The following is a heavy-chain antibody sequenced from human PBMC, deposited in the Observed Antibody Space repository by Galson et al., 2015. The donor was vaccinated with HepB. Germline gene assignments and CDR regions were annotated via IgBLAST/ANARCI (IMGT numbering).Heavy chain of an antibody. CDR2: SHYTGST. Sequence: ETLSLTCTVSDGSVSTDSYYWSWIRQPPGKGLEWIGYSHYTGSTNYNPSLKSRVTISVDTSKNQFSLKLSSVTAADTAVYYCAREKKQLWLPYFDLWGRGTLVTVSS. CDR3: AREKKQLWLPYFDL. V-gene: IGHV4-61*01. J-gene: IGHJ2*01. CDR1: DGSVSTDSYY. D-gene: IGHD5-18*01.